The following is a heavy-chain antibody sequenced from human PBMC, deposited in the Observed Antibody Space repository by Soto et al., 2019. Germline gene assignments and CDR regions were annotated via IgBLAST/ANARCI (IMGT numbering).Heavy chain of an antibody. CDR2: ISAYNGNT. CDR3: ARVVVVAAREGYDASDI. J-gene: IGHJ3*02. CDR1: GYTFTSYG. D-gene: IGHD2-15*01. Sequence: ASVKVSCKASGYTFTSYGISWVRQAPGQGLEWMGWISAYNGNTNYAQKLQGRVTMTTDTSTSTAYMELRSLRSDDTAVYYCARVVVVAAREGYDASDIWGQGTMVTVSS. V-gene: IGHV1-18*01.